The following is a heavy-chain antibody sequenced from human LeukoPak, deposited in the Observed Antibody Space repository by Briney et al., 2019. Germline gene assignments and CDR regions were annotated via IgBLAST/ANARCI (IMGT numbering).Heavy chain of an antibody. CDR1: GGTLSSYA. J-gene: IGHJ6*02. Sequence: SVKVSCKASGGTLSSYAISWVRQAPGQGLEWMGRIIPIFGIANYAQKFQGRVTITADKSTSTAYMELSSLRSEDTAVYYCAEGDYDYYYYGMDVWGQGTTVTVSS. CDR2: IIPIFGIA. V-gene: IGHV1-69*04. CDR3: AEGDYDYYYYGMDV. D-gene: IGHD4-17*01.